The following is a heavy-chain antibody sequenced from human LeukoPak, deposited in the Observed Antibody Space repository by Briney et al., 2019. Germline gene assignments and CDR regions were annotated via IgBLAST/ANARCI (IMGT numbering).Heavy chain of an antibody. CDR3: AREPQCSGGSCYSTELAFDI. CDR2: TYYRSKWYN. CDR1: GDSVSSNSAA. Sequence: SQTLSLTCAISGDSVSSNSAAWNWIRQSPSRGLEWLGRTYYRSKWYNDYAVSVKSRITINPDTSKNQFSLQLNSVTPEDTAVYYCAREPQCSGGSCYSTELAFDIWGQGTMVTVSS. V-gene: IGHV6-1*01. D-gene: IGHD2-15*01. J-gene: IGHJ3*02.